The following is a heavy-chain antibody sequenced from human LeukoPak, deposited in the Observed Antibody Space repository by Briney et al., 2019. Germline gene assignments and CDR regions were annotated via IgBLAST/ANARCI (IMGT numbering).Heavy chain of an antibody. V-gene: IGHV3-23*01. CDR3: AKSLTVGYSYTSEDY. CDR1: GFTFSSYA. Sequence: GGSLRLSCAASGFTFSSYAMSWVRQAPGKGLEWVSAISGSGGSTYYADSVKGRFTISRDNSKNTLYLQMNSLTAEDTAVYYCAKSLTVGYSYTSEDYWGQGTLVTVSS. CDR2: ISGSGGST. D-gene: IGHD5-18*01. J-gene: IGHJ4*02.